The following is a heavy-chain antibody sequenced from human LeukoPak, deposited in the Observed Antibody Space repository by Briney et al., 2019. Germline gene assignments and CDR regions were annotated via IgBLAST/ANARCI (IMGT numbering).Heavy chain of an antibody. V-gene: IGHV3-64*01. CDR2: ITSNGGST. Sequence: GGSLRLSCAASGFTFTSYAMHWVRQAPGKGLEYVSAITSNGGSTYYANSVKGRFTISRDNSKNTLYLQMGSLRAEDMAVYYCARDSYGSGSDYWGQGTLVTVSS. J-gene: IGHJ4*02. CDR3: ARDSYGSGSDY. D-gene: IGHD3-10*01. CDR1: GFTFTSYA.